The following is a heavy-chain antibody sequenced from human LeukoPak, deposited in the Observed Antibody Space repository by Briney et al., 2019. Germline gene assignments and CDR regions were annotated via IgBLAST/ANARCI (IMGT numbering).Heavy chain of an antibody. Sequence: SETLSLTCTVSGGSIGSYYWSWIRQPPGKGLEWIGYIYYSGSTNYNPSLKSRVTISVDTSKNQFSLKLSSVTAADTAVYYCARGRDLITMVRGVIMGSFDYWGQGTLVTVSS. CDR3: ARGRDLITMVRGVIMGSFDY. CDR2: IYYSGST. J-gene: IGHJ4*02. V-gene: IGHV4-59*01. D-gene: IGHD3-10*01. CDR1: GGSIGSYY.